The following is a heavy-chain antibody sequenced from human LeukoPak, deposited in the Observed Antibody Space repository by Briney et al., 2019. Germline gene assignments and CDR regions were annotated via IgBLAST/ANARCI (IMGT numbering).Heavy chain of an antibody. CDR3: ARRAPYSYEWSTLDY. V-gene: IGHV4-59*08. J-gene: IGHJ4*02. CDR1: GGSISSYY. CDR2: IYYSGST. Sequence: SETLSLTCSVSGGSISSYYWSWIRQPPGKGLEWIGYIYYSGSTNYNPPLKSRVTISVDTSKNQFSLKLSSVTAADTAVYYCARRAPYSYEWSTLDYWGQGTLVTVSS. D-gene: IGHD5-18*01.